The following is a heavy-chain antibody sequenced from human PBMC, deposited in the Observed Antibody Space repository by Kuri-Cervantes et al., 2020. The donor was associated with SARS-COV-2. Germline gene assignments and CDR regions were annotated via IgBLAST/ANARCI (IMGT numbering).Heavy chain of an antibody. CDR1: GVSVGSSRYY. Sequence: SETLSLTCTVSGVSVGSSRYYWGWIRQPPGKGLEWLGTTYYSGSTYYNPSLRSRVTISVDTSWNQFSLKLSSVTASDTAVYYCATSYYYDSSGYYGWFDPWGQGVLVTVSS. CDR3: ATSYYYDSSGYYGWFDP. D-gene: IGHD3-22*01. CDR2: TYYSGST. J-gene: IGHJ5*02. V-gene: IGHV4-39*01.